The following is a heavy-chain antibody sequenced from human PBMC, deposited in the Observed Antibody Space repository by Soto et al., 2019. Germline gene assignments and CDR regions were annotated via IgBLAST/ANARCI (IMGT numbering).Heavy chain of an antibody. Sequence: QVQLVQSGAEVKKPGASVKVSCKASGYTFTSYAMHWVRQAPGQRLEWMGWINAGNGNTKYSQKFQDRVTMTRDTSASTAYMELSSVRSEETAVYYCARVARRSSPSHYYYSMDVWGQGTTVTVPS. CDR3: ARVARRSSPSHYYYSMDV. D-gene: IGHD6-6*01. CDR1: GYTFTSYA. V-gene: IGHV1-3*01. J-gene: IGHJ6*01. CDR2: INAGNGNT.